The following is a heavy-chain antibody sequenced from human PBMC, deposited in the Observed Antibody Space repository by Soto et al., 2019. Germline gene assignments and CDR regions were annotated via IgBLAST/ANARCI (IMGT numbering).Heavy chain of an antibody. CDR3: VAVDYGDY. Sequence: GESLKISCKASGYTFTSYDINWVRQAPGQGPEWMGWIKTGNGDTRYLQNFQDRVTFTSDTSASTAYMELSSLRSEDTAIYFCVAVDYGDYWGQGTLVTVSS. D-gene: IGHD6-19*01. V-gene: IGHV1-3*04. CDR2: IKTGNGDT. CDR1: GYTFTSYD. J-gene: IGHJ4*02.